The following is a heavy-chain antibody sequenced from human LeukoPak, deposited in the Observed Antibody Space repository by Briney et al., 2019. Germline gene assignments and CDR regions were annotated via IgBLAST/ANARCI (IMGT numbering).Heavy chain of an antibody. J-gene: IGHJ4*02. CDR1: GFAFSSCA. Sequence: GGSLSLSCAASGFAFSSCALSWVRQAPGRGLEWVSTVSVNGGTTYSADSVKGRFTISRDNSKNTLYLQMNSLRAEDTAVYFCAKELHGSGNYAFDYWGQGTLVTVSS. V-gene: IGHV3-23*01. CDR3: AKELHGSGNYAFDY. CDR2: VSVNGGTT. D-gene: IGHD3-10*01.